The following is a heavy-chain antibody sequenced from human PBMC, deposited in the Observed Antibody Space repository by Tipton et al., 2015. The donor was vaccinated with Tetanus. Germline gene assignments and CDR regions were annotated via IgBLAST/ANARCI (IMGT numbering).Heavy chain of an antibody. J-gene: IGHJ5*02. D-gene: IGHD1-26*01. CDR2: VYHSGTT. CDR3: ARKPTRSPQAWSDP. CDR1: GGSISSSGYS. Sequence: LRLSCTVSGGSISSSGYSWGWLRQPPGKGLEWVGYVYHSGTTYYHPSLKRRITISVDKTKNQFSLDLTSVTAADTAVYYCARKPTRSPQAWSDPWGQGTLVTVSS. V-gene: IGHV4-30-2*01.